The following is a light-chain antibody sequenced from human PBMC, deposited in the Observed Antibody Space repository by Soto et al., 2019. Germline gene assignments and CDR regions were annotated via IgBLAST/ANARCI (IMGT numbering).Light chain of an antibody. CDR3: CSNAGDNTDV. J-gene: IGLJ1*01. V-gene: IGLV2-23*02. CDR2: EVS. CDR1: TSDVGSYNL. Sequence: QSALTQPASVSVSPGQSITISCIGTTSDVGSYNLVSWYQQHPGTAPNVLISEVSERPSGVSNRFSGSKSGNTASLTISGLQAEDEAAYYCCSNAGDNTDVVGSGTKLTVL.